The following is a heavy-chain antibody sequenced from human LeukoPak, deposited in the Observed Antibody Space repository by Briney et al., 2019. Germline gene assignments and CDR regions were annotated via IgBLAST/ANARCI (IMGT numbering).Heavy chain of an antibody. J-gene: IGHJ4*02. D-gene: IGHD4-23*01. Sequence: GRSLRLSCAASGFTFSTYTMHWVRQAPGKGLDWVAFISNDGSKIYYADSVRGRFTISRDNSKNTLDLQMNSLRVEDTAVFYCARDHDYGGNSPFDYWGQGTLVTVSS. V-gene: IGHV3-30-3*01. CDR1: GFTFSTYT. CDR3: ARDHDYGGNSPFDY. CDR2: ISNDGSKI.